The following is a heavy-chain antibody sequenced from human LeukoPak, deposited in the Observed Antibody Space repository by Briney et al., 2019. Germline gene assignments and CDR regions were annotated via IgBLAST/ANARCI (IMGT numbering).Heavy chain of an antibody. D-gene: IGHD3-22*01. CDR3: ARQGGYYYDSSGYYLAY. V-gene: IGHV5-51*01. CDR2: IYPGGSDT. Sequence: GESLKFSCKGSGYSFTSYWIGWVRQMPGKGLEWMGIIYPGGSDTRYSPSFQGQVTISADKSISTAYLQWSSLKASDTAMYYCARQGGYYYDSSGYYLAYWGQGTLVTVSS. CDR1: GYSFTSYW. J-gene: IGHJ4*02.